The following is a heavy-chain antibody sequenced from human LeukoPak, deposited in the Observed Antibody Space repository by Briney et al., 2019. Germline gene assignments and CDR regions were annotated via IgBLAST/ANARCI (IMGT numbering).Heavy chain of an antibody. D-gene: IGHD3-10*01. J-gene: IGHJ6*02. Sequence: GESLQISCKGSGYIFTSYWIGWVRQLPGKGLEWMGIIYPGDSDTRYSPSFQGQVTISADKSISTAYLQWSSLKASDTAMYYCARQEVAMVRGVYYYYGMDVWGQGTTVTVSS. CDR3: ARQEVAMVRGVYYYYGMDV. CDR1: GYIFTSYW. V-gene: IGHV5-51*01. CDR2: IYPGDSDT.